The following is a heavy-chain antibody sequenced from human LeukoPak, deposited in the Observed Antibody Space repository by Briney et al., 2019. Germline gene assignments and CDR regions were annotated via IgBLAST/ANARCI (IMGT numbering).Heavy chain of an antibody. V-gene: IGHV4-34*01. D-gene: IGHD3-3*01. Sequence: SETLSLTCAVYGGSFSGYYWSWIRQSPGKGLEWIGEINHRGSTNYNPSLKSRVTISVDTSKNQFSLNLSSVTAADTAVYYCAGQRAATIFGVVIDHFDYWGQGTLVTVSS. J-gene: IGHJ4*02. CDR2: INHRGST. CDR3: AGQRAATIFGVVIDHFDY. CDR1: GGSFSGYY.